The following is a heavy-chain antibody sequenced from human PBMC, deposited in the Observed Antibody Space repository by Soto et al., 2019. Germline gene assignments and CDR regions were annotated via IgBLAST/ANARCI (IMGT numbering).Heavy chain of an antibody. CDR1: GGSISSPDSY. V-gene: IGHV4-30-4*01. J-gene: IGHJ4*02. CDR2: IYYSGST. D-gene: IGHD5-18*01. Sequence: SETLSLTCTVSGGSISSPDSYWSWIRQPPGEGLEWIGYIYYSGSTYYNPSLQSRVTISVDTAKGQFSLRLSSVTAADTAVYYCARAVRGYTHDAVDYWGQGTQVTVS. CDR3: ARAVRGYTHDAVDY.